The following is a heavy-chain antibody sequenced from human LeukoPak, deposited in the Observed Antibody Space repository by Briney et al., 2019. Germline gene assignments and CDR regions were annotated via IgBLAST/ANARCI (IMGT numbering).Heavy chain of an antibody. Sequence: GGSLRLSCAASGFTFTGSAMHWVRQASGKGLEWVGNIRSKVDNYATGYAASVKGRFTISRDDSQNTAYLQLNSLKTEDTAVYYRVGRCTSCARYFDLWGRGTLVTVSS. CDR2: IRSKVDNYAT. CDR1: GFTFTGSA. V-gene: IGHV3-73*01. CDR3: VGRCTSCARYFDL. J-gene: IGHJ2*01. D-gene: IGHD2-2*01.